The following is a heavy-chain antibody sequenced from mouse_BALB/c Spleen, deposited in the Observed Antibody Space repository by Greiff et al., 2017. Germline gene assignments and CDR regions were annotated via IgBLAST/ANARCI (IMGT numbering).Heavy chain of an antibody. J-gene: IGHJ3*01. D-gene: IGHD2-3*01. Sequence: QVQLKASGPGLVAPSQSLSITCTVSGFLLPDYGVSWIGQPPGKGLEWLGVIWGGGSTYYNSALKSRLSISKDNSKSQVFLKMNSLQTDDTAMYYSAKHGGIYDGDYERLWVAYWGEGIRVTVSA. V-gene: IGHV2-6-5*01. CDR1: GFLLPDYG. CDR2: IWGGGST. CDR3: AKHGGIYDGDYERLWVAY.